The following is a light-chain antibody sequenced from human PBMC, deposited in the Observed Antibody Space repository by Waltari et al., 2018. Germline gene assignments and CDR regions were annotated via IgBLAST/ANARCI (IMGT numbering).Light chain of an antibody. J-gene: IGLJ3*02. Sequence: QSALTQPASVSGSPGQSITISCPGTSRDVGGYNSVSWYQHHPGKAPKLMIYDVSSRPSGVSNRFSGSKSGNTASLTISGLQAEDEAHYYCTSYTSSNIWVFGGGTKLTVL. CDR1: SRDVGGYNS. CDR3: TSYTSSNIWV. CDR2: DVS. V-gene: IGLV2-14*03.